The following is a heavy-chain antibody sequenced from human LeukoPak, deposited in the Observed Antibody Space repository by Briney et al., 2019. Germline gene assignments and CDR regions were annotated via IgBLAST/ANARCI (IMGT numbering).Heavy chain of an antibody. CDR3: ARVALAYCGGDCPYFDY. Sequence: ASVKVSCKASGYTFTSYDINWVRQATGQGLEWMGIINPSGGSTSYAQKFQGRVTMTRDMSTSTVYMELSSLRSEDTAVYYCARVALAYCGGDCPYFDYWGQGTLVTVSS. CDR2: INPSGGST. CDR1: GYTFTSYD. D-gene: IGHD2-21*02. J-gene: IGHJ4*02. V-gene: IGHV1-46*01.